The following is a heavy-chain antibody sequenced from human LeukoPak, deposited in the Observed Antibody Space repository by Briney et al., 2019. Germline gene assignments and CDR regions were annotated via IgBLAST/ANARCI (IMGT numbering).Heavy chain of an antibody. CDR2: INPNSGGT. Sequence: ASVKVSCKASGYTFTGYYMHWVRQAPGQGLERMGWINPNSGGTNYAQKFQGRVTMTRDTSISTAYMELSRLRSDDTAVYYCAREHLTIFGVVIEYAFDIWGQGTMVTVSS. CDR3: AREHLTIFGVVIEYAFDI. J-gene: IGHJ3*02. V-gene: IGHV1-2*02. D-gene: IGHD3-3*01. CDR1: GYTFTGYY.